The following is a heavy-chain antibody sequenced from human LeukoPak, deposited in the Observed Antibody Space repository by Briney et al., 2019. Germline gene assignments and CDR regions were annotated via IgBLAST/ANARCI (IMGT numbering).Heavy chain of an antibody. J-gene: IGHJ6*03. CDR3: AKNRGHCVDGVCHNYYYMDV. CDR2: VSGSAGRT. CDR1: GFTLSSFA. Sequence: GGSLRLSCAASGFTLSSFAMTWVRQAPGKGLEWVSTVSGSAGRTDYADSVKGRFTISRDNLKNTLYLQMNGLRAEDTAVYYCAKNRGHCVDGVCHNYYYMDVWGRGTTVTVSS. V-gene: IGHV3-23*01. D-gene: IGHD2-8*02.